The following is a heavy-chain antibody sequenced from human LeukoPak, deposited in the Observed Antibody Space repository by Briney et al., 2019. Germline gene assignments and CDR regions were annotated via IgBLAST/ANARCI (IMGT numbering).Heavy chain of an antibody. V-gene: IGHV3-21*01. CDR2: ISAGGSTV. CDR1: GFKFSVFA. Sequence: GGSLRLSCEGSGFKFSVFAMNWVRQAPGKGLEWVSSISAGGSTVDYSDLIKGRFTISRDNIKKSVYLQMTSLRAEDTAVYYCARDSYCSSTSCYRGHFHSWGQGVLVTVSS. CDR3: ARDSYCSSTSCYRGHFHS. D-gene: IGHD2-2*01. J-gene: IGHJ4*02.